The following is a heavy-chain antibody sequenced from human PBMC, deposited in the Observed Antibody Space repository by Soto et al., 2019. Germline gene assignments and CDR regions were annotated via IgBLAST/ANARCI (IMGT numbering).Heavy chain of an antibody. D-gene: IGHD2-2*01. J-gene: IGHJ6*02. CDR3: ASTQGSGYCSSASCRNGMDV. V-gene: IGHV1-18*01. CDR1: GYSFSSYG. CDR2: ISVYNGDT. Sequence: ASVKVSCKASGYSFSSYGVTWVRQAPGQGLEWMGLISVYNGDTNYAQNFQDRVTMTTDTSTKTAYMDLRSLRFDDTAVYYCASTQGSGYCSSASCRNGMDVWGQGTKVTVSS.